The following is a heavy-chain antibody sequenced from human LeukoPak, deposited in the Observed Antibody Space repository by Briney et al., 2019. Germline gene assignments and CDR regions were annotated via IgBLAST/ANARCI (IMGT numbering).Heavy chain of an antibody. CDR2: IYSGGST. V-gene: IGHV3-66*01. J-gene: IGHJ4*02. CDR1: GFTVSSNY. CDR3: ARGRPRDY. Sequence: GGSLRLSCAASGFTVSSNYMNWVRQAPGKGLEWVSVIYSGGSTYYADSVKGRFTISRGNSKNTVYLQMNSLRADDTAVYYCARGRPRDYWGQGTLVTVSS. D-gene: IGHD6-6*01.